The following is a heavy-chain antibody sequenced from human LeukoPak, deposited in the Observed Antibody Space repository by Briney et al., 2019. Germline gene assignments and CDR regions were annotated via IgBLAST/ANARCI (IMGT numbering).Heavy chain of an antibody. V-gene: IGHV4-59*01. J-gene: IGHJ5*02. Sequence: PSETLSLTCTVSGGSISSYYWSWIRQPPGKGLEWIGYIYYSGSSNYNPSLKSRVTISVDTSKNQFSLKLSSVTAADTAVYYCARWFGELSLFDPWGQGTLVTVSS. CDR2: IYYSGSS. D-gene: IGHD3-10*01. CDR3: ARWFGELSLFDP. CDR1: GGSISSYY.